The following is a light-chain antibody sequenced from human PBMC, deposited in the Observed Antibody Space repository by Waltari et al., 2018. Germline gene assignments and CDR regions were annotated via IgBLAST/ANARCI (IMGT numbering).Light chain of an antibody. Sequence: QSALTQPPSASGSPGHSVTISCTGTSNDVGAFDYVSWYQQHPGKAPKVVISEVTKRPSGVPNRVSGSRSGNTAFLTFSGLQPEDEANYDCSSYAGTNNFVVFGGGTTLTVL. CDR2: EVT. J-gene: IGLJ2*01. CDR1: SNDVGAFDY. V-gene: IGLV2-8*01. CDR3: SSYAGTNNFVV.